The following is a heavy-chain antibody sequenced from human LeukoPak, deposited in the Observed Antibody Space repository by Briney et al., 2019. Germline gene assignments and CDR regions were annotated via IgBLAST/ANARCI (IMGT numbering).Heavy chain of an antibody. V-gene: IGHV3-21*01. CDR3: ARDGSGDSTFDY. Sequence: GGSLRLSCAASGFTFSSYWMSWVRQAPGKGLEWVSSISSSSSYIYYADSVKGRFTISRDNAKNSLYLQMNSLRAEDTAVYYCARDGSGDSTFDYWGQGTLVTVSS. J-gene: IGHJ4*02. CDR2: ISSSSSYI. CDR1: GFTFSSYW. D-gene: IGHD4-17*01.